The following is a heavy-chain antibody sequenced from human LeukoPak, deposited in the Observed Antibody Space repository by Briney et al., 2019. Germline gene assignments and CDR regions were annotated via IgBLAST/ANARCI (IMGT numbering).Heavy chain of an antibody. J-gene: IGHJ5*02. CDR1: GFSFSHVP. D-gene: IGHD6-25*01. V-gene: IGHV3-64*02. CDR3: PRGFSGTRS. CDR2: ISSDGGST. Sequence: GGSLRLSCAVSGFSFSHVPMHWVRQAPGKGLEYVSAISSDGGSTYYADSVKGRFTISRDNSKDTLYLQMGSLTAEDTAVYYCPRGFSGTRSWGQGTLVTVSS.